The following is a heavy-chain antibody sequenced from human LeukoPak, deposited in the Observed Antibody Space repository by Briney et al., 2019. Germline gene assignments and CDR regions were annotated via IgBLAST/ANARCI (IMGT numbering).Heavy chain of an antibody. CDR1: GGTFSSYA. D-gene: IGHD2-21*02. Sequence: PRASVKVSCKASGGTFSSYAISWVRQAPGQGLEWMGGIIPIFGTANYAQKFQGRVTITTDKSTNTVYMELSSLRSQDTAVYYCARANGGDSGDALDIWGQGTMVTVSS. CDR3: ARANGGDSGDALDI. J-gene: IGHJ3*02. V-gene: IGHV1-69*05. CDR2: IIPIFGTA.